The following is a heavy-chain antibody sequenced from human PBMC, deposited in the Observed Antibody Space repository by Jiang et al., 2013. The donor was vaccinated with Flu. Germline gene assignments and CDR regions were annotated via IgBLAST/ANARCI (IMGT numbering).Heavy chain of an antibody. V-gene: IGHV1-18*01. Sequence: AEVKKPGASVKVSCKTSGYTFTSYGISWVRQAPGQGLEWMGWISAYTGNTHYAQKLQGRVTMTTDTSTTTAYMDLRSLRSDDTAVYYCARIPAASRVFDYWGQGTLVTVSS. CDR1: GYTFTSYG. D-gene: IGHD2-2*01. CDR2: ISAYTGNT. CDR3: ARIPAASRVFDY. J-gene: IGHJ4*02.